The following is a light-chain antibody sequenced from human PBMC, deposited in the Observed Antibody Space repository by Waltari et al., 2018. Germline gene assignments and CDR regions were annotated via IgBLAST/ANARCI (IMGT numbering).Light chain of an antibody. J-gene: IGLJ2*01. CDR2: DVS. CDR3: CSYATNYRAL. Sequence: QSALTQPRSVSGSPGQSVTISCTGTSSDVGGYNYVSWYQQHPGKAPKLIIYDVSKRPSGFPGRFSGSKSVNTASLTISGLQAADESDYYCCSYATNYRALFGGGTELTVL. CDR1: SSDVGGYNY. V-gene: IGLV2-11*01.